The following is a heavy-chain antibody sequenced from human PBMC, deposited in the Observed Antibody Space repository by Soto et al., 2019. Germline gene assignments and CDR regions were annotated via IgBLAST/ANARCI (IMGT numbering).Heavy chain of an antibody. Sequence: QVQLQQSGPGLVKPSQTLSLTCAISGDSVSSSSAAWSWIRQSPSRGLEWLGRTYYRSRWYNDYALSVESRITLNPDTAKNRFSLQLNSVTPEDTAVYYCASEPVTGAFDIWGQGTMVTVSS. J-gene: IGHJ3*02. D-gene: IGHD1-1*01. CDR2: TYYRSRWYN. CDR3: ASEPVTGAFDI. V-gene: IGHV6-1*01. CDR1: GDSVSSSSAA.